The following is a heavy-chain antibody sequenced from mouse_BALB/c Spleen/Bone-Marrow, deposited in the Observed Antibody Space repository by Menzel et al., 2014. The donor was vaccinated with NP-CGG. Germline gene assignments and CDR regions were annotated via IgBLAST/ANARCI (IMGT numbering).Heavy chain of an antibody. V-gene: IGHV5-6*01. CDR1: GFAFSSYG. J-gene: IGHJ2*01. CDR2: ISSGGSST. CDR3: TRRPLQANSYFDC. Sequence: EVQLVESGGGLVKPGGSLKLSCAASGFAFSSYGMSWVRQTPDKRLEWVATISSGGSSTYYPASVKGRFTISRDNAKSTLYLQMSSLNSEDTAMYYCTRRPLQANSYFDCWGQGTTLTVSS. D-gene: IGHD3-2*02.